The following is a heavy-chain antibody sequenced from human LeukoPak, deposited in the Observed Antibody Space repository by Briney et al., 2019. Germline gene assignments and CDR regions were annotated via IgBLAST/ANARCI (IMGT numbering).Heavy chain of an antibody. CDR2: VYYNGDI. CDR3: ATTWYYDSRGYLFED. D-gene: IGHD3-22*01. Sequence: PSETLSLTCSVSGVPISTCYWSWLRQSPGKGLEWIAYVYYNGDIMYNPSLKSRVTISLDTSKSQVSLSVTSVTAADTAVYFCATTWYYDSRGYLFEDWGHGTLVTVSS. V-gene: IGHV4-59*01. J-gene: IGHJ4*01. CDR1: GVPISTCY.